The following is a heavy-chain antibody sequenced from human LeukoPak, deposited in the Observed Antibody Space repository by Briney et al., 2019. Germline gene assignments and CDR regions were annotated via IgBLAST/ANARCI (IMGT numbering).Heavy chain of an antibody. V-gene: IGHV1-46*01. J-gene: IGHJ6*03. Sequence: GASVKVSCKASGYTFTTYGINWVRQAPGQGLEWMGIINPSGVNTIYAQKFQGRVTMTRDTSTSTVYMELSSLRSEDTAVYYCARGGEPSSPQHYYYYMDVWGKGTTVTVSS. CDR3: ARGGEPSSPQHYYYYMDV. D-gene: IGHD3-16*01. CDR2: INPSGVNT. CDR1: GYTFTTYG.